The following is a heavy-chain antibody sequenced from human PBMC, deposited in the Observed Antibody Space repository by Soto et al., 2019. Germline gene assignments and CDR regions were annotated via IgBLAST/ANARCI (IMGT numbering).Heavy chain of an antibody. J-gene: IGHJ4*02. CDR3: ARQIYDSDTGPNFQYYFES. CDR1: GYSFAGYW. V-gene: IGHV5-10-1*01. CDR2: IDPSNSQT. D-gene: IGHD3-22*01. Sequence: PGESLKISCKGSGYSFAGYWITWVRQKPGKGLEWMGRIDPSNSQTYYSTSFRGHVTISVTKSITTVFLQWSSLRASDTAMYYCARQIYDSDTGPNFQYYFESWGQGTPVTVSS.